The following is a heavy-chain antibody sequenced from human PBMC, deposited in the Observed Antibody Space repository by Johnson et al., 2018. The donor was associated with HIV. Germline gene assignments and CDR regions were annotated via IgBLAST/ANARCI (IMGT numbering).Heavy chain of an antibody. CDR2: INTDGSAT. D-gene: IGHD2-2*01. V-gene: IGHV3-74*01. CDR1: GFTFSTYW. CDR3: AKGGYSSSWYLWDTFNM. Sequence: VQLVESGGGLVQPGGSLRLSCAASGFTFSTYWMHWVRQPPGKGLVWVSRINTDGSATTYADSVRGRFTISRDSAKNCLYLQMNSLRADDTALYYCAKGGYSSSWYLWDTFNMWGQGTMVTVSS. J-gene: IGHJ3*02.